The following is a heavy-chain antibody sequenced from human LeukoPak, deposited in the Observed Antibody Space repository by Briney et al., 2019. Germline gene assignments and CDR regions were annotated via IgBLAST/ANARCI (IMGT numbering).Heavy chain of an antibody. CDR3: ARGGWWFGP. Sequence: SETLSLTCTVSGGSIGGSYWSWIRQPPGKGLEGIGYICSSGTTNYNPSLKSRLTIPLDTSKNQFSLRLSSVIAADTALYYCARGGWWFGPWGQGTLVTVSS. CDR2: ICSSGTT. J-gene: IGHJ5*02. V-gene: IGHV4-59*13. D-gene: IGHD6-19*01. CDR1: GGSIGGSY.